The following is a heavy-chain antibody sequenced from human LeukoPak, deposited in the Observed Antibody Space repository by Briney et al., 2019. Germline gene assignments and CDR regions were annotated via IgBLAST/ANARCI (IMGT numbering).Heavy chain of an antibody. CDR2: ISSSSTYI. CDR3: AIGSSRADY. D-gene: IGHD6-19*01. V-gene: IGHV3-21*01. J-gene: IGHJ4*02. CDR1: GITFSSYT. Sequence: GGSLRLSCVASGITFSSYTINWVRQAPGKGLEWVSSISSSSTYIYYADSVKGRFTISRDNAKNSLYLQMNSLRAEDTAVYYCAIGSSRADYWGQGTLVTVSP.